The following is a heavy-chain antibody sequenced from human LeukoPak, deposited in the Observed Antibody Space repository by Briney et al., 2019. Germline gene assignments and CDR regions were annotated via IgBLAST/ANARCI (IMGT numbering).Heavy chain of an antibody. D-gene: IGHD2/OR15-2a*01. J-gene: IGHJ4*02. V-gene: IGHV3-53*01. Sequence: GGSLRLSCAASGFTVSSNYMSWVRQAPGKGLEWVSVIYSGDSTSYADSGGGTYYADSVKGRSTISRDDSKNTLYLQMNSLRVEDTAVYYCARDSFTRGYYDYWGQGTLVTASS. CDR3: ARDSFTRGYYDY. CDR2: IYSGDSTSYADSGGGT. CDR1: GFTVSSNY.